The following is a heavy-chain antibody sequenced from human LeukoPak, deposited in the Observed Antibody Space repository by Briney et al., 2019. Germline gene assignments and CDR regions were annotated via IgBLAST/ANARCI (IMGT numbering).Heavy chain of an antibody. J-gene: IGHJ1*01. Sequence: GGSLRLSCAASGFTFSSYSMNWVRQAPGKGLEWVSSISRSSRHLYYADSVKGRFTISRDDAKNSVYLQMNSLRADETAVYYCVRDFDTVTTAYLQLWGQGTLVAVSS. V-gene: IGHV3-21*01. CDR3: VRDFDTVTTAYLQL. D-gene: IGHD4-17*01. CDR1: GFTFSSYS. CDR2: ISRSSRHL.